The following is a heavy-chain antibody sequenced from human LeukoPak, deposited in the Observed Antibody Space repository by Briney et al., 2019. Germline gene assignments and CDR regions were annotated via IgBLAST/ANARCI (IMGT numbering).Heavy chain of an antibody. CDR1: GFTFSTFA. CDR2: IFPSGGEI. J-gene: IGHJ4*02. D-gene: IGHD2-8*02. CDR3: ATYRQVLLPFES. Sequence: GGSLRLSCAAFGFTFSTFAMIWVRQPPGKGLEWVSSIFPSGGEIHYADSVRGRFTISRDNSKSTLSLQMNSLRAEDTAIYYCATYRQVLLPFESWGQGTLVTVSS. V-gene: IGHV3-23*01.